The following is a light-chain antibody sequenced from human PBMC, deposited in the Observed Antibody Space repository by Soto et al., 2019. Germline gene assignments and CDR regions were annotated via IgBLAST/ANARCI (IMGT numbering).Light chain of an antibody. V-gene: IGKV3-11*01. Sequence: EIVLTQSPATLSLSPGERATLSCRASQSVSTYLAWYQQKLGQAPRLLISDASNRATGIPARFSGSGSGTDFTLTISSLEPEAFAVYSCQQRSIWPITFGQGTRLEIK. CDR2: DAS. CDR1: QSVSTY. J-gene: IGKJ5*01. CDR3: QQRSIWPIT.